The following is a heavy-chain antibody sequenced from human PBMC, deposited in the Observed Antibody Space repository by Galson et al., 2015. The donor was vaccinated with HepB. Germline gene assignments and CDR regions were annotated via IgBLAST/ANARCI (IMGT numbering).Heavy chain of an antibody. CDR2: INAYNGNT. V-gene: IGHV1-18*04. Sequence: SVKVSCKASGYTFNSYGISWVRQAPGQGLEWMGWINAYNGNTKYAQKFQGRITMTTDTSTSTAYMELRSLRSDDTAVYFCARDSGSYSGCDFWGQGTLVTVSS. CDR3: ARDSGSYSGCDF. CDR1: GYTFNSYG. D-gene: IGHD1-26*01. J-gene: IGHJ4*02.